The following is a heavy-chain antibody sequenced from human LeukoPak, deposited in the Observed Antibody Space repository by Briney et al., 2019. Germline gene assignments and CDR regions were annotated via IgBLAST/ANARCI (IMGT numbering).Heavy chain of an antibody. J-gene: IGHJ4*02. CDR3: ARVLDSSGYYY. V-gene: IGHV3-21*06. Sequence: GGSLRLSCAASGFSFSSYNMYWVRQAPGQGLEWVSSITTTGGSIYYADSVRGRFTISRDNAKNSLFLHMNTLRIEDTAVYYCARVLDSSGYYYWGQGTLVTVSS. D-gene: IGHD3-22*01. CDR2: ITTTGGSI. CDR1: GFSFSSYN.